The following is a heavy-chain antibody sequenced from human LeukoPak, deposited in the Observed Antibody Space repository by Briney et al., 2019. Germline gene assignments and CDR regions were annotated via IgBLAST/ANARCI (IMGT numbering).Heavy chain of an antibody. J-gene: IGHJ4*02. Sequence: GGSLRLSCSGSGFTFSSYSMNWVRQAPGQGPEWIAYITGRSNTIYYAESVKGRFTISRDNAKNSLFLQMNSLRAEDTAVYYCAGGSSTTSYYFDYWGQGTVVTVSS. CDR3: AGGSSTTSYYFDY. V-gene: IGHV3-48*01. CDR2: ITGRSNTI. D-gene: IGHD6-13*01. CDR1: GFTFSSYS.